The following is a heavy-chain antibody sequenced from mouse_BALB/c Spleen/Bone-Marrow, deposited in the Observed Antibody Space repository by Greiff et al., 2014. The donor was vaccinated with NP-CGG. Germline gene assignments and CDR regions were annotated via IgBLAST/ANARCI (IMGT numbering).Heavy chain of an antibody. D-gene: IGHD2-3*01. CDR2: IWAGGST. CDR3: ARVYLWYFDV. Sequence: QVHVKQSGPGLVAPAQTVTITCTASGFSFTSYCIHWVRQPPGKGLEWLGVIWAGGSTNYNSALMSRLSISKDNSKSQVFLKMNSLQTDDTAMYYCARVYLWYFDVWGAGTTVTVSS. CDR1: GFSFTSYC. V-gene: IGHV2-9*02. J-gene: IGHJ1*01.